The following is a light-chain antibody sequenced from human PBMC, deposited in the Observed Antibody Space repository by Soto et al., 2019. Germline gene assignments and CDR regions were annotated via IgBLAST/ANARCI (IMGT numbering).Light chain of an antibody. CDR3: QQYNSYSPLYT. Sequence: DIQMTQSPSTLSASVGDRVTITCRASQSISSWLAWYQQKPGKAPKLLIYKASNLESGVPSRFSGSGSGTEFTLTISSLQPADFAPYYCQQYNSYSPLYTFGQGTQLEIK. J-gene: IGKJ2*01. V-gene: IGKV1-5*03. CDR1: QSISSW. CDR2: KAS.